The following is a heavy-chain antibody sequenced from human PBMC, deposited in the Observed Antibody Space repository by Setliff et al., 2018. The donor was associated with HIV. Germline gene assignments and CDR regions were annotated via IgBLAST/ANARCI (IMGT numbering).Heavy chain of an antibody. CDR3: AKDYTATFWEYNWYDV. V-gene: IGHV3-64*02. CDR1: GFIFVSSA. J-gene: IGHJ5*02. D-gene: IGHD3-3*01. CDR2: ISSNGDTT. Sequence: GGSLRLSCAASGFIFVSSAMHWVRQAPGKGLDFVSGISSNGDTTYYADSVKGRFTISRDNSKNTLFLQMGSLRPEDMAVYYCAKDYTATFWEYNWYDVWGQGTLVTVSS.